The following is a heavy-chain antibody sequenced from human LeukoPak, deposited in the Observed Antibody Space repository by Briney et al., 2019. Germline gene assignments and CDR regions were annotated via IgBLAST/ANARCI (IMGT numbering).Heavy chain of an antibody. CDR2: IYSGGTT. V-gene: IGHV3-66*01. CDR1: GFTVISSY. J-gene: IGHJ4*02. Sequence: GGSLRLSCAASGFTVISSYMSWVRQAPGKGLEWVSVIYSGGTTNYADSVKGRFTISRDNSKNTLYLQMNSLRAEDTAVYYCAATGTAAGAADFDYWGQGTLVTVSS. D-gene: IGHD6-19*01. CDR3: AATGTAAGAADFDY.